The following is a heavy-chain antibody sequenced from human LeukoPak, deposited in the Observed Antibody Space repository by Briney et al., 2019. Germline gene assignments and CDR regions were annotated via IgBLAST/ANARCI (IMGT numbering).Heavy chain of an antibody. CDR2: INEDGNVT. Sequence: GGSLRLSCVASGFTCSSHWMSLVRNTPPKALKWVANINEDGNVTTYADSVKGRFTLSRDNAQNSLFLQMNSLSAEDTAVYYCARNSGWYGVSWGQGTLVTVSS. D-gene: IGHD6-19*01. V-gene: IGHV3-7*03. J-gene: IGHJ4*02. CDR3: ARNSGWYGVS. CDR1: GFTCSSHW.